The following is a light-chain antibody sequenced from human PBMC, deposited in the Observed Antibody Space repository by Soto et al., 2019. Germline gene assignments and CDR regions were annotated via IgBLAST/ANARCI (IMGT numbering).Light chain of an antibody. CDR1: QSVSSSY. CDR3: QQYNDWPLT. J-gene: IGKJ1*01. CDR2: GAF. Sequence: EIVLTQSPGTLSLSPGERATLSCRASQSVSSSYLAWYQRRPGQATRLLIYGAFTRATGIPARFSGTGSGTEFTLTISSLQSEDFALYYCQQYNDWPLTFGQGTKVDIK. V-gene: IGKV3-15*01.